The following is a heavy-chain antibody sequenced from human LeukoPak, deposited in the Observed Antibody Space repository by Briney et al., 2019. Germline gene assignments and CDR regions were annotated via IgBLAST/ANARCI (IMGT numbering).Heavy chain of an antibody. CDR3: AREGRGQYSGYDDAFDI. Sequence: ASETLSLTCAVYGGSFSGYYWSWIRQPPGKGLEWIGYIYYSGSTNYNPSLKSRVTISVDTSKNQFSLKLSSVTAADTAVYYCAREGRGQYSGYDDAFDIWGQGTMVTVSS. J-gene: IGHJ3*02. D-gene: IGHD5-12*01. V-gene: IGHV4-59*01. CDR1: GGSFSGYY. CDR2: IYYSGST.